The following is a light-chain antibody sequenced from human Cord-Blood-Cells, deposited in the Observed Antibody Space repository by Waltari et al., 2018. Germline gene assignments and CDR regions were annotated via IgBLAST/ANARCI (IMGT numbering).Light chain of an antibody. V-gene: IGLV2-23*01. CDR3: CSYAGSSTWV. Sequence: QSALTHPASVSGSPGHSLTLPCTGTSSDVGRYNLVSWYQQPPGKAPKLMIYEGSKRPSGVSKRFSGSKSGNTASLTITGLQAEDEADYYCCSYAGSSTWVFGGGTKLTVL. CDR2: EGS. CDR1: SSDVGRYNL. J-gene: IGLJ3*02.